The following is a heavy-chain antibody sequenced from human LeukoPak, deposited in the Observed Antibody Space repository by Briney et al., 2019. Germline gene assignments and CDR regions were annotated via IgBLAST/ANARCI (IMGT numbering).Heavy chain of an antibody. CDR2: IYYSGST. V-gene: IGHV4-59*13. J-gene: IGHJ4*02. D-gene: IGHD6-19*01. CDR3: ARDWTRYSSGWGFDY. CDR1: GGSISSYY. Sequence: PSETLSLTCTVSGGSISSYYWSWIRQPPGKGLEWIGYIYYSGSTNYNPSLKSRVTISVDTSKNQFSLKLSSVTAADTDVYYCARDWTRYSSGWGFDYWGQGTLVTVSS.